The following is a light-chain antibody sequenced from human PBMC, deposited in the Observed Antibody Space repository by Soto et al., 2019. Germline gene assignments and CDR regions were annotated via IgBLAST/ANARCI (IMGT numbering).Light chain of an antibody. J-gene: IGKJ2*01. CDR3: QQYANSPAYT. Sequence: EIVLTQSPGTLSLSPGERATLFCRASESVRSRYLAWYQQKPGQAPRLLFYATSTRATGIPDRFTATGSETDFPLTISRLEPEYFAVYYCQQYANSPAYTFGEGTKLEIK. V-gene: IGKV3-20*01. CDR1: ESVRSRY. CDR2: ATS.